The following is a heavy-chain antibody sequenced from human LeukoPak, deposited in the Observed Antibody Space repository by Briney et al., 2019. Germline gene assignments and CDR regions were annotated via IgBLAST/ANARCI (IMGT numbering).Heavy chain of an antibody. CDR1: GGTFSSYA. Sequence: SVKVSCKASGGTFSSYAISWVRQAPGQGLEWMGRIIPILGIANYAQKFQGRVTITADKSTSTAYMELSSLRSEDTAVYYCARDQTPYCSSTSCPGGFDYWGQGTLVTVSS. J-gene: IGHJ4*02. V-gene: IGHV1-69*04. D-gene: IGHD2-2*01. CDR2: IIPILGIA. CDR3: ARDQTPYCSSTSCPGGFDY.